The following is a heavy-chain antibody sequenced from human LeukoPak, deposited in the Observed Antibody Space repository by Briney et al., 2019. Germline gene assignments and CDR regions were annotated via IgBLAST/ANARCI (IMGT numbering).Heavy chain of an antibody. CDR3: ARKHSSGWDYFDY. CDR1: GYTFIGYY. Sequence: GASVKVSCKASGYTFIGYYMHWVRQAPGQGLEWMGWINPNSGGTNYAQKFQGRVTMTRDTSISTAYMELSRLRSDDTAVYYCARKHSSGWDYFDYWGQGTLVTVSS. CDR2: INPNSGGT. D-gene: IGHD6-19*01. V-gene: IGHV1-2*02. J-gene: IGHJ4*02.